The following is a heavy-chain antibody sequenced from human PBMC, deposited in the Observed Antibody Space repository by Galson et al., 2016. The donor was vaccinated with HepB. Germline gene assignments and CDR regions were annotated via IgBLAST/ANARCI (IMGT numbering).Heavy chain of an antibody. CDR1: GFTFSDYY. V-gene: IGHV3-11*01. J-gene: IGHJ4*02. CDR2: ISSSGSTV. D-gene: IGHD6-19*01. CDR3: ARDRRGLAVAPDY. Sequence: SLRLSCAASGFTFSDYYMNWIRQAPGRGLEWVSYISSSGSTVYYADSVKGRFTISRDNARNSLYLQMNNLRADDTAFYYCARDRRGLAVAPDYWGQGTLVPVSS.